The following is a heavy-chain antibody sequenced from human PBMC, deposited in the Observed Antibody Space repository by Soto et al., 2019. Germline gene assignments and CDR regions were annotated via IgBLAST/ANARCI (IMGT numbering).Heavy chain of an antibody. CDR2: INDNGGTT. CDR3: VKDGLDVGYSGYDYVFLHN. CDR1: GFTFSSYA. D-gene: IGHD5-12*01. J-gene: IGHJ4*02. V-gene: IGHV3-23*01. Sequence: TGGSLSLSCAASGFTFSSYAMTWVRQAPGKGLEWVSAINDNGGTTYYADSVKGRFTISRDNSKNTLYLQMSSLRDEDTAVYYCVKDGLDVGYSGYDYVFLHNWGQGTLVTVSS.